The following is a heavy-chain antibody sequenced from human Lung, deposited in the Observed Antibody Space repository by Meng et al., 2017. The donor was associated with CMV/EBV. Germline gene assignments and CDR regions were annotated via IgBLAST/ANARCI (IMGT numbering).Heavy chain of an antibody. V-gene: IGHV5-51*01. CDR1: GYSFTNHW. J-gene: IGHJ4*02. CDR2: IYPGDTDT. CDR3: ARRDSYYNYDFDH. D-gene: IGHD2-2*02. Sequence: GEXXKISCKGSGYSFTNHWLGWGRQRPGKGLEWIGVIYPGDTDTTYSPSFQGRVTITADKSITTPYLQLRSLKASETAVYYCARRDSYYNYDFDHLGQGTLVTVSS.